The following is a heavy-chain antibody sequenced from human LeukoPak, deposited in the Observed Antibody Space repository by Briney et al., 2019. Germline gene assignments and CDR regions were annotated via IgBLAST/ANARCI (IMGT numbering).Heavy chain of an antibody. J-gene: IGHJ4*02. Sequence: PGRSLRLSCAASGFTFDGYAMHWVRQAPGKGLEWVSGISWNSGSIGYADSVKGRFTISRDNAKNSLYLQMNSLRAEDTALYYCAKGSIFGVVTTPHYFDYWGQGTLVTVSS. CDR2: ISWNSGSI. V-gene: IGHV3-9*01. CDR3: AKGSIFGVVTTPHYFDY. D-gene: IGHD3-3*01. CDR1: GFTFDGYA.